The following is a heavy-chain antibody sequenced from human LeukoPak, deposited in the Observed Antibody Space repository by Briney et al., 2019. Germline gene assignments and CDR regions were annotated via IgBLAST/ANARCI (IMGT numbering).Heavy chain of an antibody. D-gene: IGHD1-26*01. CDR3: ARTNKGGSHPPHLIDY. CDR2: ISAYNGNT. Sequence: ASVKVSCKASGYTFTSYGISWVRQAPGQGLEWMGWISAYNGNTNYAQKLQGRVTITADESMSTAYMELSSLRSEDTAVYYCARTNKGGSHPPHLIDYWGQGTLVTVSS. CDR1: GYTFTSYG. V-gene: IGHV1-18*01. J-gene: IGHJ4*02.